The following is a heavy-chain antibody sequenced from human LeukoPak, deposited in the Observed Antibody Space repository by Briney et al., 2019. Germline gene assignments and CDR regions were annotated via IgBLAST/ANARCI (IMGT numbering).Heavy chain of an antibody. Sequence: GASVKVSCKASGGTFSSYAISWVRQAPGQGLEWMGRIIPILGIANYAQKFQGRVTITADKSTSTDYIELSSLRSEDTDVYYCARVSRIVGATNQFEYWGQGELVTVSS. V-gene: IGHV1-69*04. CDR2: IIPILGIA. J-gene: IGHJ4*02. D-gene: IGHD1-26*01. CDR3: ARVSRIVGATNQFEY. CDR1: GGTFSSYA.